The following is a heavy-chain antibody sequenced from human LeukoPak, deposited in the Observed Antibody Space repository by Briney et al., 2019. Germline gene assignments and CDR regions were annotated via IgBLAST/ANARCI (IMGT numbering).Heavy chain of an antibody. CDR2: ISAYNGNT. CDR3: ATHVLFNSDNYSYWFDP. Sequence: ASVKVSCKASGYTFTSYGISWVRQAPGQGLEWMGWISAYNGNTNYAQKLQGRVTMTTDTSTSTAYMELGSLRSDDTAVYFCATHVLFNSDNYSYWFDPWGQGTLVTVSS. V-gene: IGHV1-18*01. CDR1: GYTFTSYG. D-gene: IGHD2-21*01. J-gene: IGHJ5*02.